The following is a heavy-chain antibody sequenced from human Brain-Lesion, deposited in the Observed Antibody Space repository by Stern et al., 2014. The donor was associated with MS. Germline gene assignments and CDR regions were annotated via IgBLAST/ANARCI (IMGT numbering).Heavy chain of an antibody. D-gene: IGHD4-23*01. J-gene: IGHJ6*02. CDR1: GFTFSDYW. CDR3: ARDHFDNGGKTNGMDV. Sequence: EVHLVESGGALVQPGGSLRLSCVVSGFTFSDYWMHWVRQAPGKGLVWVSRIKRDGSKTNYADFVKGRFAISRDNAKNTLYLQMNSLRVDDTAVYYCARDHFDNGGKTNGMDVWGQGTTVTVSS. CDR2: IKRDGSKT. V-gene: IGHV3-74*01.